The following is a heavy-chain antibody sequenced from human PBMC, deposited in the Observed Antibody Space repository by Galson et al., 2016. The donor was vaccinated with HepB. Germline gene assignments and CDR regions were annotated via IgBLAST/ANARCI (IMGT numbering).Heavy chain of an antibody. CDR2: VFHNGNT. CDR3: ARRRPVMAAAILT. J-gene: IGHJ5*02. CDR1: GGSISSSNW. D-gene: IGHD2-2*01. Sequence: SETLSLTCTVSGGSISSSNWWSWVRQPPGKGLEWIGDVFHNGNTNYYPSLKSRVTISVDRSKNQFSLKLSSVTAADTAVYYCARRRPVMAAAILTWGQGTLVTVSS. V-gene: IGHV4-4*02.